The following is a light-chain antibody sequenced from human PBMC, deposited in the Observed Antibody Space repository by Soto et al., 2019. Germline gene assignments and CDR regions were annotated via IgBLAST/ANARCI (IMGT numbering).Light chain of an antibody. CDR2: ESS. Sequence: QSVLTQPASVSGSPGQSITISCTGTSSDVGSYNYVSWYQQHPGKVPKLMIYESSKRPSGVSDRFSGSKSGNTASLTISGLQAEDEADYYGCSYASLKLVFGKGTKVTVL. J-gene: IGLJ1*01. CDR1: SSDVGSYNY. V-gene: IGLV2-23*01. CDR3: CSYASLKLV.